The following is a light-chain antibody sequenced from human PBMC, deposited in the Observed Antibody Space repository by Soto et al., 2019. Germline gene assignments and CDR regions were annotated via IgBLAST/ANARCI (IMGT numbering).Light chain of an antibody. CDR1: SSDIGTYNY. CDR3: SSYTGSTTI. V-gene: IGLV2-14*01. Sequence: QSALAQPASVSGSPGQSITISCTGTSSDIGTYNYVSWYQQHPGKAPKFIIYDVTNRPSGVSDRFSGSKSGNTASLTISGLQAEDEADYYCSSYTGSTTIFGGGTSSPS. CDR2: DVT. J-gene: IGLJ2*01.